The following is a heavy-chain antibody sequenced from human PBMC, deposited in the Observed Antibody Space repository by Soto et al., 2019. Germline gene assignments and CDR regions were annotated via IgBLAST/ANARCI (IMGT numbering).Heavy chain of an antibody. J-gene: IGHJ5*02. D-gene: IGHD3-3*01. CDR2: INHSGST. V-gene: IGHV4-34*01. Sequence: SETLSLTCAVYGGSFSGYYWGWIRQPPGKGLEWIGEINHSGSTNYNPSLKSRVTISVDTSKNQFSLKLSSVTAADTALYYCARARTSYDFWSGYYLGPWFDPWGQGTLVTVSS. CDR1: GGSFSGYY. CDR3: ARARTSYDFWSGYYLGPWFDP.